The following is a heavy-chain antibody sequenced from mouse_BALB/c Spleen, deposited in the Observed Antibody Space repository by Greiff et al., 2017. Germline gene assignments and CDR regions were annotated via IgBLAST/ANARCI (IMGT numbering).Heavy chain of an antibody. CDR3: ARDQARAPYYYAMDY. CDR2: IWGDGST. D-gene: IGHD3-1*01. Sequence: VKVVESGPGLVAPSQSLSITCTVSGFSLTGYGVNWVRQPPGKGLEWLGMIWGDGSTDYNSALKSRLSISKDNSKSQVFLKMNSLQTDDTARYYCARDQARAPYYYAMDYWGQGTSVTVSS. CDR1: GFSLTGYG. J-gene: IGHJ4*01. V-gene: IGHV2-6-7*01.